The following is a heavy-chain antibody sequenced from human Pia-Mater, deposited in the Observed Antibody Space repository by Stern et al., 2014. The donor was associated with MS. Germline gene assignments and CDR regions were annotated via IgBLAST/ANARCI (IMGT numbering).Heavy chain of an antibody. CDR2: IIPIFGTA. J-gene: IGHJ6*02. D-gene: IGHD3-9*01. V-gene: IGHV1-69*01. Sequence: VQLVESGAEVKKPGSSVKVSCKASGGTFNVYAINWLRQAPGQGLEWMRGIIPIFGTANYAQKFQGRVTITADESTRTSSMQLSSLRYDDTAVYYCARDGRHTDNYGLDVWGQGTTVTVSS. CDR3: ARDGRHTDNYGLDV. CDR1: GGTFNVYA.